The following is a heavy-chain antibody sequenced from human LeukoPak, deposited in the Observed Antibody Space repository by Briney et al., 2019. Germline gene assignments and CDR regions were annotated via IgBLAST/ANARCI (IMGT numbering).Heavy chain of an antibody. V-gene: IGHV4-39*07. CDR1: GGSISSSSYY. Sequence: SETLSLTCTVSGGSISSSSYYWGWIRQPPGKGLEWIGSIYYSGSTYYNPSLKSRVTISVDTSKNQFSLKLSSVTAADTAVYFCARAPLSGTYYTDAFDIWGQGTMVTVSS. CDR3: ARAPLSGTYYTDAFDI. D-gene: IGHD1-26*01. J-gene: IGHJ3*02. CDR2: IYYSGST.